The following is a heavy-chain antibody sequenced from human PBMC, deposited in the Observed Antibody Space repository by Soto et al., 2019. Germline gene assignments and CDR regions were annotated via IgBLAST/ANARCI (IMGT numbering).Heavy chain of an antibody. Sequence: QMQLVQSGAEVKKPGSSVKVSCKASGGTFSSSAISWVRQAPGQGLEWMGGIIPIFGTADYAQKFQGRVTITADESTTTAYMELSSLRPADTAVYYCSNGHYSSSSRGWFDPWGQGTLVIVSS. CDR1: GGTFSSSA. CDR2: IIPIFGTA. D-gene: IGHD6-13*01. V-gene: IGHV1-69*01. CDR3: SNGHYSSSSRGWFDP. J-gene: IGHJ5*02.